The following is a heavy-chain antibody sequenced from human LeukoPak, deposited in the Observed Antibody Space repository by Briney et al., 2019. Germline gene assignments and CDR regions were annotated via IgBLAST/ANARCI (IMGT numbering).Heavy chain of an antibody. Sequence: EASVKVSRNVSGYILTELSLHGVRQAPGQGLEWVGWINSNCGGTNYAQKFQGRVTMTRDTSISTAYMELSRLRSDATAVYYCARGPPAFYYYYMDVWGKGTTVTTSS. J-gene: IGHJ6*03. CDR1: GYILTELS. CDR3: ARGPPAFYYYYMDV. D-gene: IGHD2-2*01. CDR2: INSNCGGT. V-gene: IGHV1-2*02.